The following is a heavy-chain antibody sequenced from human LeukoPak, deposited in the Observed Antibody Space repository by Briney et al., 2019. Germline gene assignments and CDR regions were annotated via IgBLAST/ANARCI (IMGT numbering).Heavy chain of an antibody. CDR3: ARDGELLRFGNVDYYYMDV. CDR2: MNQDGSEK. Sequence: GESLRLSCAASGFTFSRYWMSWVRQAPGRGLEWVANMNQDGSEKHYVDSVRGRFTISRDNAKNSLHLQMNGLRVEDTAVYHCARDGELLRFGNVDYYYMDVWGKGTTVTVSS. D-gene: IGHD3-10*01. CDR1: GFTFSRYW. J-gene: IGHJ6*03. V-gene: IGHV3-7*01.